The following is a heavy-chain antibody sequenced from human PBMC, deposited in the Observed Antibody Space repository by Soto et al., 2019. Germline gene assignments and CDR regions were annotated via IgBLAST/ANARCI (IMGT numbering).Heavy chain of an antibody. V-gene: IGHV3-23*01. Sequence: GGSLRLSCAASGFTFSSYTMSWVRQAPGKGLEWVSTISGSGSSTYSADSVKGRFTISRDNAKNSLYLQMNSLRAEDTAVYCCARDQLYYNDISGRPLNAFDVWGQGTMVTVS. CDR2: ISGSGSST. J-gene: IGHJ3*01. D-gene: IGHD3-22*01. CDR1: GFTFSSYT. CDR3: ARDQLYYNDISGRPLNAFDV.